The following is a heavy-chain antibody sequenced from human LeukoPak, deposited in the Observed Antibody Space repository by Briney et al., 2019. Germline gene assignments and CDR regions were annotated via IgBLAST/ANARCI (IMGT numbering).Heavy chain of an antibody. J-gene: IGHJ4*02. CDR2: IKSDGSST. V-gene: IGHV3-74*01. Sequence: GGSLRLSCAASGFTFSSYWMHWVRQAPGKGLVWVSRIKSDGSSTSYADSVKGRFTISRDNVKNSLYLQINSLRVEDTSVYYCARGGAARPDYWGQGTLVTVSS. CDR1: GFTFSSYW. D-gene: IGHD6-6*01. CDR3: ARGGAARPDY.